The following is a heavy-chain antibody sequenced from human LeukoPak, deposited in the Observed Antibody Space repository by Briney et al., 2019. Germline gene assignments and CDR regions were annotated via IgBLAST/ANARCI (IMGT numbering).Heavy chain of an antibody. CDR3: AKGYDLWTGYFDH. Sequence: GRSLRLSCAASGFTFSNYAMHWVRQAPGKGLEWVAAIWYDGSKKYYTDSVKGRFTISRDNSKDTLCLQVNSLRAEDTAVYYCAKGYDLWTGYFDHWGQGILVTVSS. J-gene: IGHJ4*02. D-gene: IGHD3-3*01. CDR1: GFTFSNYA. V-gene: IGHV3-33*06. CDR2: IWYDGSKK.